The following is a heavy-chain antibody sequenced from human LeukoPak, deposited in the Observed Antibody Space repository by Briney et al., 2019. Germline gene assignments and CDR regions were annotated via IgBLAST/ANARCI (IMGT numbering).Heavy chain of an antibody. CDR1: GGSISSYY. CDR2: IYYSGST. CDR3: ARDGIAVAGPEVDDAFDI. V-gene: IGHV4-59*01. J-gene: IGHJ3*02. D-gene: IGHD6-19*01. Sequence: SETLSITCTVSGGSISSYYWSWIRQPPGKGLEWIGYIYYSGSTNYNPSLKSRVTISVDTSKNQFSLKLSSVTAADTAVYYCARDGIAVAGPEVDDAFDIWGQGTMVTVSS.